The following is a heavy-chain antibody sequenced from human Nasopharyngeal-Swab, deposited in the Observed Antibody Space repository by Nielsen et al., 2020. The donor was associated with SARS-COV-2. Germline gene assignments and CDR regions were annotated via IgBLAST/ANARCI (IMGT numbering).Heavy chain of an antibody. J-gene: IGHJ2*01. D-gene: IGHD6-19*01. CDR3: ARGRIAVAGTVCYFDL. Sequence: GGSLRLSCATSGFTFSSYWMSWVRQAPGKGLEWVANIKEDGSDKYHVDSVKGRFTISRDNAKNSLYLQMNSLRAEDTAVYYCARGRIAVAGTVCYFDLWGRGTLVTVSS. V-gene: IGHV3-7*01. CDR1: GFTFSSYW. CDR2: IKEDGSDK.